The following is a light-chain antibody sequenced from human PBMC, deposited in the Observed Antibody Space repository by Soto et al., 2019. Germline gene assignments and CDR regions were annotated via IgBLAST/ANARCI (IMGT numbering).Light chain of an antibody. J-gene: IGKJ1*01. CDR1: QNVNHD. CDR3: HQYYYWRT. V-gene: IGKV3-15*01. CDR2: AAS. Sequence: EVILTQSPATLSVSPGESVTLSCRASQNVNHDLAWYQQKAGQAPRILIYAASVRAPGIPVRFSGSGSATEFTLTISSLESEDFAFYYCHQYYYWRTFGQGIKVEIK.